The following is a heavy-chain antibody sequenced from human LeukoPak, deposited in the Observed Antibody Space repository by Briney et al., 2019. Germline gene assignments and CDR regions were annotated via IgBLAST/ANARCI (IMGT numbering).Heavy chain of an antibody. CDR1: GGTFTNSA. V-gene: IGHV1-8*03. Sequence: GASVKVSCKASGGTFTNSAINWVRQATGQGLEWMGWMNPNSGNTGYAQKFQGRVTITRNTSISTAYMELSSLRSEDTAVYYCARTGNVLRFLEWLSEFDYWGQGTLVTVSS. CDR2: MNPNSGNT. J-gene: IGHJ4*02. CDR3: ARTGNVLRFLEWLSEFDY. D-gene: IGHD3-3*01.